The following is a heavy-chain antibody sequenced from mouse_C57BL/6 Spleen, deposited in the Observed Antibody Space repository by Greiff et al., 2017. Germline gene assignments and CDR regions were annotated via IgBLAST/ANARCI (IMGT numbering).Heavy chain of an antibody. V-gene: IGHV1-7*01. D-gene: IGHD1-1*01. CDR2: INPSSGYT. J-gene: IGHJ1*03. Sequence: QVQLKQSGAELAKPGASVKLSCKASGYTFTSYWMHWVKQRPGQGLEWIGYINPSSGYTKYNQKFKDKATLTADKSSSPAYMQLSSLTYEDSAVYYCARNYGSSYPYWYFDVWGTGTTVTVSS. CDR3: ARNYGSSYPYWYFDV. CDR1: GYTFTSYW.